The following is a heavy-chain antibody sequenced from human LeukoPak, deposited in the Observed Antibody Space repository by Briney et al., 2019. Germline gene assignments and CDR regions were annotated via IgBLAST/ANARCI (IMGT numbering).Heavy chain of an antibody. J-gene: IGHJ6*03. CDR1: GYTFTSYD. D-gene: IGHD3-10*01. Sequence: ASVKVSCKASGYTFTSYDINWVRQATGQGLEWMGWMSPNSGNTNYAQKLQGRVTMTTDTSTSTAYMELRSLRSDDTAVYYCARDGSGSPIGRSNYYYYMDVWGKGTTVTISS. V-gene: IGHV1-18*01. CDR2: MSPNSGNT. CDR3: ARDGSGSPIGRSNYYYYMDV.